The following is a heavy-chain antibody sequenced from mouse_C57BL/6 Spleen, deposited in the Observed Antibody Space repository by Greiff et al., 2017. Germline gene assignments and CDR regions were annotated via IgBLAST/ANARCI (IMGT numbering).Heavy chain of an antibody. CDR1: GFSFNTYA. V-gene: IGHV10-1*01. J-gene: IGHJ4*01. D-gene: IGHD3-1*01. CDR3: VRGGPSGRYYAMDY. CDR2: IRSKSNNYAT. Sequence: EVMLVESGGGLVQPKGSLKLSCAASGFSFNTYAMNWVRQAPGKGLEWVARIRSKSNNYATYYADSVKDRFTISRDDSESMLYLQMNNLKTEDTAMYYCVRGGPSGRYYAMDYWGQGTSVTVSS.